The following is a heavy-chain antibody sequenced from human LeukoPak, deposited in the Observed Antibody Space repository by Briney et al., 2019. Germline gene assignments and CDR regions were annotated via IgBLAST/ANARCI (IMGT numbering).Heavy chain of an antibody. V-gene: IGHV3-66*01. CDR2: IYSGGST. J-gene: IGHJ4*02. D-gene: IGHD3-3*01. CDR1: GFTVSSNY. Sequence: GSLRLSCAASGFTVSSNYMSWVRQAPGKGLEWVSVIYSGGSTYYADSVKGRFTISRDNSKNTLYLQMNSLRAEDTAVYYCARENPHLEWLFSYFDYWGQGTLVTVSS. CDR3: ARENPHLEWLFSYFDY.